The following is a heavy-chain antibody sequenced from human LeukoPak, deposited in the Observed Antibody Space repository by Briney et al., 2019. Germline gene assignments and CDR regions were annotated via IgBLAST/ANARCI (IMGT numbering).Heavy chain of an antibody. J-gene: IGHJ6*03. V-gene: IGHV3-48*03. CDR3: ARDWDSGSYYPYYMDV. D-gene: IGHD1-26*01. Sequence: GGSLRLSCAASGFTFSSYEMNWVRQAPGKGLEWVSYISSSGSTIYYADSVKGRFTISRDNAKNSLYLQMNSLRAEDTAVYYCARDWDSGSYYPYYMDVWGKGTTVTVSS. CDR1: GFTFSSYE. CDR2: ISSSGSTI.